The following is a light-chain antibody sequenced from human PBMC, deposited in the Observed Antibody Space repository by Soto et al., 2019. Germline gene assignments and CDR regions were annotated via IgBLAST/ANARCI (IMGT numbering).Light chain of an antibody. V-gene: IGKV1-5*01. Sequence: DIQMTQSPSTLSASVGDRFTITCLASQSISSWLAWYEQKPGKAPKLLIYDASSLESGVPSRFRGSGSGTDFTLTINSLQAEDFETYYCQQTRSYPSTFGGGTKVDIK. J-gene: IGKJ4*01. CDR1: QSISSW. CDR3: QQTRSYPST. CDR2: DAS.